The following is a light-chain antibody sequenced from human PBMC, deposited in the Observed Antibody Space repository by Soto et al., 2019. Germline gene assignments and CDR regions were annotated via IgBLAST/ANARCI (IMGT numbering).Light chain of an antibody. Sequence: EIVLTQSPGTLSLSPGESATLSCRASQSVSSSYLAWYQQKPGQAPRLLIYGASSRATGIPDRFSGSGSGTDFTLTISKLEPEDFAVYYCQQYGSSPRYTFGQGTKLRSN. CDR2: GAS. CDR3: QQYGSSPRYT. CDR1: QSVSSSY. V-gene: IGKV3-20*01. J-gene: IGKJ2*01.